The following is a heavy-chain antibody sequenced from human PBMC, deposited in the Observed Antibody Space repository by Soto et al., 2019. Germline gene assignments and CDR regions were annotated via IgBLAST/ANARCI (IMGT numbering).Heavy chain of an antibody. J-gene: IGHJ4*02. D-gene: IGHD3-16*01. V-gene: IGHV4-59*08. Sequence: SETLSLTCTVSGGSISSYYWSWIRQPPGKGLEWIGYIYYSGSTNYNPSLKSRVTISVDTSKNQFSLKLNSMTAADTAVYYCARHDYGSGSTYFDYWGQGTLVTVSS. CDR1: GGSISSYY. CDR2: IYYSGST. CDR3: ARHDYGSGSTYFDY.